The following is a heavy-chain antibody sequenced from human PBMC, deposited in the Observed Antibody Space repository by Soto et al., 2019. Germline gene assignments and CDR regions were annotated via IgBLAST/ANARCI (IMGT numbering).Heavy chain of an antibody. V-gene: IGHV3-48*03. CDR3: AREGVVFGVINPPRMEG. D-gene: IGHD3-3*01. CDR2: ISGSGSTI. CDR1: GFTFSGYE. J-gene: IGHJ6*02. Sequence: GGSLRLSCAASGFTFSGYEMNWVRQAPGKGLEWVSYISGSGSTIYYADSVKGRFTISRDNAKDSLYLQMNSLRGAHTAVCYCAREGVVFGVINPPRMEGWGQGSTVTVSS.